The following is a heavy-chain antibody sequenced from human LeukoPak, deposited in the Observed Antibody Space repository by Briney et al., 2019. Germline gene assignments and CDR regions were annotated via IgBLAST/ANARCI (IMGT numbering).Heavy chain of an antibody. Sequence: SETLSLTCAVYGGSFSGYYWSWIRQPPGKGLEWIGEINHSGSTNYNPSLKSRVTISVDTSKNQFSLKLSSVTATDTAVYYCARGRLGGYWGQGTLVTVSS. CDR1: GGSFSGYY. CDR2: INHSGST. CDR3: ARGRLGGY. D-gene: IGHD3-9*01. J-gene: IGHJ4*02. V-gene: IGHV4-34*01.